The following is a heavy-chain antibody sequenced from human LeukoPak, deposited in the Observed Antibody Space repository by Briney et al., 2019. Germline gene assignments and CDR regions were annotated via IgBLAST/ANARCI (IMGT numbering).Heavy chain of an antibody. Sequence: PGRSLRLSCAASGFTFDDYAMHWVRQAPGKGLEWVSGISWNSGSIGYADSVKGRFTISRDNAKNSLYLQTNSLRAEDTALYYCAKDIEPQYSSSWYGLDFDPWGQGTLVTVSS. J-gene: IGHJ5*02. CDR3: AKDIEPQYSSSWYGLDFDP. CDR2: ISWNSGSI. V-gene: IGHV3-9*01. D-gene: IGHD6-13*01. CDR1: GFTFDDYA.